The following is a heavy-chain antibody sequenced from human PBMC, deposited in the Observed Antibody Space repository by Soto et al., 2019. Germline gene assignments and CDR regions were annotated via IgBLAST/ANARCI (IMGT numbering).Heavy chain of an antibody. V-gene: IGHV4-59*01. J-gene: IGHJ6*02. CDR3: VRDAHYTSRYSHYYAMDV. D-gene: IGHD2-2*02. CDR2: IYYSGST. CDR1: GGSISTYS. Sequence: SETLSLTCSVSGGSISTYSWSWIRQPPGKGLEWVGSIYYSGSTNYSPSLNSRVTISVDTSKNQFSLKLTSVTAADTAIYYCVRDAHYTSRYSHYYAMDVWGRGTTVTVSS.